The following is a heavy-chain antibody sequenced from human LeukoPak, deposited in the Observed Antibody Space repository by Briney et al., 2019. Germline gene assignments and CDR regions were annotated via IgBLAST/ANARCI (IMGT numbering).Heavy chain of an antibody. Sequence: GGSLRLSCAVSGFSLSDYYMNWVRQAPEKALEWISYVTSTGRSTNYADSVKGRFTISRDRAKNSVSLQLSSLTAEDTAVYYCARGRRGSYYAFQVWGQGTLVSVSS. CDR2: VTSTGRST. J-gene: IGHJ4*02. CDR1: GFSLSDYY. V-gene: IGHV3-11*01. CDR3: ARGRRGSYYAFQV. D-gene: IGHD3-16*01.